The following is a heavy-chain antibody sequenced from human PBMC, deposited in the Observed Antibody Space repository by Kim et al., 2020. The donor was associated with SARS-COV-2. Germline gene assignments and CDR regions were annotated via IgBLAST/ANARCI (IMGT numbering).Heavy chain of an antibody. D-gene: IGHD3-22*01. CDR3: ARARDYYDSGGLGF. J-gene: IGHJ4*02. CDR1: GFTFSSYD. CDR2: ITSGGSYI. Sequence: GGSLRLSCAASGFTFSSYDINWVRQAPAKGLEWVSSITSGGSYIHYADSVKGRFTISRDNAKNSLFLQMDSLRAEDTAVYYCARARDYYDSGGLGFWGQGTLVTVSS. V-gene: IGHV3-21*01.